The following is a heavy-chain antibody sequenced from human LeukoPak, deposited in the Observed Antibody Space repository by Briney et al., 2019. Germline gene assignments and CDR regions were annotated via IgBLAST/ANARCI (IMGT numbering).Heavy chain of an antibody. CDR2: MNSGGTTM. CDR3: ARAGVKVLVTYDALDL. CDR1: GFTFSSYN. V-gene: IGHV3-48*01. J-gene: IGHJ3*01. Sequence: GGSLRLSCAASGFTFSSYNMNWVRQAPGKGLEWVSYMNSGGTTMYYADSVKGRFIISRDNGKNSLYLQMSSLRVEDTAVYYCARAGVKVLVTYDALDLWGQGTLVTVSS. D-gene: IGHD5-18*01.